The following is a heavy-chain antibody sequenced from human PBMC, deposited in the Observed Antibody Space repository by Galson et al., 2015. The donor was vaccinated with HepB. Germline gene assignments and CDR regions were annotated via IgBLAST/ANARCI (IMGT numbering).Heavy chain of an antibody. CDR3: ARDSPRTRNFDY. Sequence: ETLSLTCTVSGGSISSYYWSWIRQPPGKGLEWIGYIYYSGSTNYNPSLRSRVTISVDTSKNQFSLKLSSVTAADTAVYYCARDSPRTRNFDYWGQGTLVTVSS. CDR1: GGSISSYY. D-gene: IGHD1-14*01. CDR2: IYYSGST. J-gene: IGHJ4*02. V-gene: IGHV4-59*01.